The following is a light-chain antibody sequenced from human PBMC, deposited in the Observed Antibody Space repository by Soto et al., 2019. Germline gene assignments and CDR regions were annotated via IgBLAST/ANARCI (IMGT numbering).Light chain of an antibody. CDR3: AAWDESPNVPV. Sequence: QSALTQPPSASGTPGQRVTISCSGSNSNIGRNTVNWYQQFPGAAPHLLIHSDNQRPSGVPDRFSGSRSGTSASLAISGLQSEDEADYYCAAWDESPNVPVFGGGTKLTVL. CDR1: NSNIGRNT. V-gene: IGLV1-44*01. CDR2: SDN. J-gene: IGLJ3*02.